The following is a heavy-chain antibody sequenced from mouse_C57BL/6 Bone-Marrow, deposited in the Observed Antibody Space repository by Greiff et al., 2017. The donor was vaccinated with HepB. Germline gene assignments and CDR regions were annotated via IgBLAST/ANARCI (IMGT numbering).Heavy chain of an antibody. CDR1: GFTFSSYG. CDR3: ARQRLRLSAY. V-gene: IGHV5-6*01. J-gene: IGHJ3*01. CDR2: ISSGGSYT. D-gene: IGHD3-2*02. Sequence: VQLKESGGDLVKPGGSLKLSCAASGFTFSSYGMSWVRQTPDKRLEWVATISSGGSYTYYPDSVKGRFTISRDNAKNTLYLQMSSLKSEDTAMYYCARQRLRLSAYWGQGTLVTVSA.